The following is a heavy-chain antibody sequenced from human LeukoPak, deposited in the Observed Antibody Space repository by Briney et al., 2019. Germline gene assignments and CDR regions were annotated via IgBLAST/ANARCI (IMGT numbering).Heavy chain of an antibody. CDR1: GGSISSYY. V-gene: IGHV4-59*12. Sequence: SDTLSLTCTVSGGSISSYYWSWIRQPPGKGLDWIGFIYHNGRTDYNPSLKSRVTISVDTSKNQFSLKLSSVTAADTAVYYCARVIVATRGGAFDIWGQGTMVTVTS. J-gene: IGHJ3*02. CDR3: ARVIVATRGGAFDI. D-gene: IGHD5-12*01. CDR2: IYHNGRT.